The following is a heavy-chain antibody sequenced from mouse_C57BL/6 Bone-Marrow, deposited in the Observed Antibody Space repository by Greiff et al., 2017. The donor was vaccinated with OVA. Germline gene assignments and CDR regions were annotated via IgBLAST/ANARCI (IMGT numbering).Heavy chain of an antibody. CDR1: GYTFTSYW. J-gene: IGHJ2*01. CDR3: ARVRWDY. Sequence: VQLQQPGAELVKPGASVKLSCKASGYTFTSYWMQWVKQRPGQGLEWIGEIDPSDSYTNYNQKFKGKATLTVDTSSSTAYMQLSSLTSEDSAVYYCARVRWDYWGQGTTLTVSS. V-gene: IGHV1-50*01. CDR2: IDPSDSYT.